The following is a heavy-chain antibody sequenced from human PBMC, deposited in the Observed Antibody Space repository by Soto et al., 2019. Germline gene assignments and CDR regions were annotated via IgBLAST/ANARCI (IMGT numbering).Heavy chain of an antibody. CDR2: ISGSGGST. Sequence: EVQLLESGGGLVQPGGSLRLSCAASGFTFSSYAMSWVRQAPGKGLEWVSAISGSGGSTYYADSVKGRFTISRDNSKNTLYLQMNSLRAEDTAVYSCAKEGGYCSGGSFYWAFDIWGQGTMVTVSS. D-gene: IGHD2-15*01. J-gene: IGHJ3*02. V-gene: IGHV3-23*01. CDR3: AKEGGYCSGGSFYWAFDI. CDR1: GFTFSSYA.